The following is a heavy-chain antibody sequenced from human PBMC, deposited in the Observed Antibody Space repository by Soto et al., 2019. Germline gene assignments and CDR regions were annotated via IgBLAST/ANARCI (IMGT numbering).Heavy chain of an antibody. CDR2: ISAYNGNT. Sequence: QVQLVQSGAEVKKPGASVKVSCKASGYTFTSYGISWVRQAPGQGLAWMGRISAYNGNTNYAQKLQGRVTMTTDTTTSRACMGLRSLRSAATAVYSCASARGAAGRDVWGRGSTVTVSS. V-gene: IGHV1-18*01. CDR3: ASARGAAGRDV. CDR1: GYTFTSYG. D-gene: IGHD3-10*01. J-gene: IGHJ6*01.